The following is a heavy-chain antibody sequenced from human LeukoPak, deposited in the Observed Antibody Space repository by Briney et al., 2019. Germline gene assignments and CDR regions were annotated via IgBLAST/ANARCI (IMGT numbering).Heavy chain of an antibody. CDR2: INHSGST. Sequence: SETLSLTCAVYGGSFSGYYWSWIRQPPGKGLEWIGEINHSGSTNYNPSLKSRVTISVDTSKNQFSLKLSSVTAADTAVYYCARRRLRYCSGGSCYGAGSLDYWGQGTLVTVSS. D-gene: IGHD2-15*01. V-gene: IGHV4-34*01. CDR3: ARRRLRYCSGGSCYGAGSLDY. CDR1: GGSFSGYY. J-gene: IGHJ4*02.